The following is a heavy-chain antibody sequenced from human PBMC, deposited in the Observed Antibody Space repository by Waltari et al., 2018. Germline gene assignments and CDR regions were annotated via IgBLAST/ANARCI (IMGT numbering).Heavy chain of an antibody. J-gene: IGHJ2*01. Sequence: QVQLQQWGAGLLKPSETLSLPCAVYGGSFSGSHWIWIRQPPGKGLEWIGEINHSGSTNYNPSLKSRVTISVDTSKNQFSLKLSSVTAADTAVYYCARILRIYWYFDLWGRGTLVTVSS. CDR2: INHSGST. V-gene: IGHV4-34*01. D-gene: IGHD2-15*01. CDR1: GGSFSGSH. CDR3: ARILRIYWYFDL.